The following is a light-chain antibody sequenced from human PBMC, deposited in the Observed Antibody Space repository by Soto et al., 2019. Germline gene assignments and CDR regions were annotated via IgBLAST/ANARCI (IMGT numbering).Light chain of an antibody. J-gene: IGKJ5*01. CDR3: QQRSNWPPSIT. CDR1: QSVSSY. V-gene: IGKV3-11*01. CDR2: DAS. Sequence: EIVLTQSPATLSLSPGEIATLSCRASQSVSSYLAWYQQKPGQAPRLLISDASNRATGIPARFSGSGSGTDFTLTISSLEPEDFAVYYCQQRSNWPPSITVGQGTRLEIK.